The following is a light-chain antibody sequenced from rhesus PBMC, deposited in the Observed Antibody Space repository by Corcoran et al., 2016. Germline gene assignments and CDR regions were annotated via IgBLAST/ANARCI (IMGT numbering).Light chain of an antibody. Sequence: DIQMSQSPSSLSASVGDKVTITCRASQGISNALAWYQQKPGKAPKLLIYGSSSLECGVPSRFSGSRSGTDFTLPISSLQPEDFATYCGQQGYSTPFTFGPGTKLDIK. J-gene: IGKJ3*01. CDR1: QGISNA. CDR2: GSS. V-gene: IGKV1-33*02. CDR3: QQGYSTPFT.